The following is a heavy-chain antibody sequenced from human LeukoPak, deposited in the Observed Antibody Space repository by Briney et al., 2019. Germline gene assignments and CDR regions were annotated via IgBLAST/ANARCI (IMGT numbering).Heavy chain of an antibody. V-gene: IGHV3-23*01. Sequence: GGSLSLSCAASGFTFSSAAMTWVRQAPGKGLEWVSTITGSDDRTYYVDSVKGRLTISRDYSKNTLHLQMNSLRVEDTAIYYCAKGPLLGSGYHPDYWGQGTLVTVSS. CDR3: AKGPLLGSGYHPDY. CDR1: GFTFSSAA. CDR2: ITGSDDRT. J-gene: IGHJ4*02. D-gene: IGHD3-22*01.